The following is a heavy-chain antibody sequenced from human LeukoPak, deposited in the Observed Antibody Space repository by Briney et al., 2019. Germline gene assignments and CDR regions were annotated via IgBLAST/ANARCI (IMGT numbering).Heavy chain of an antibody. Sequence: SETLSLTCAVYGGSFSGYYWSWIRQPPGKGLEWIGEINHSGSTNYNPSLKSRVTLSVDTSKNQFSLKLSSVTAADTAVYYCARGRGVTPVGGYFDYWGQGTLVTVSS. CDR2: INHSGST. CDR1: GGSFSGYY. D-gene: IGHD3-10*01. CDR3: ARGRGVTPVGGYFDY. J-gene: IGHJ4*02. V-gene: IGHV4-34*01.